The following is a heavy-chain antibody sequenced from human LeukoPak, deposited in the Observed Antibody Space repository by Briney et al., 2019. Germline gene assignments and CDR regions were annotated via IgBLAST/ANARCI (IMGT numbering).Heavy chain of an antibody. Sequence: GGSLRLSCAASGFTFNSYAMTWVRQAPGKGLEWVSLISDSSSKTYYAGSVKGRFTISRDNFKSTLYLQMNSLRAEDTAIYYCAKDMIYGSGSSSKWRFDIWGQGTMVTVSS. J-gene: IGHJ3*02. V-gene: IGHV3-23*01. CDR1: GFTFNSYA. CDR3: AKDMIYGSGSSSKWRFDI. D-gene: IGHD3-10*01. CDR2: ISDSSSKT.